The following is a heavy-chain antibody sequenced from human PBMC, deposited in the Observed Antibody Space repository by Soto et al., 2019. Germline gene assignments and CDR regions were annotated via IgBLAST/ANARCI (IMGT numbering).Heavy chain of an antibody. CDR1: GFTFSSYA. Sequence: GGSLRLSCSASGFTFSSYAMHWVRQAPGKGLEYVSAISSNGGSTYYADSVKGGFTISRDNSKNTLYLQMSSLRAEDTAVYYCVKDRYPVGYYDSSGYYYSRWVSAFDIWGQGTMVTVSS. D-gene: IGHD3-22*01. J-gene: IGHJ3*02. CDR2: ISSNGGST. V-gene: IGHV3-64D*08. CDR3: VKDRYPVGYYDSSGYYYSRWVSAFDI.